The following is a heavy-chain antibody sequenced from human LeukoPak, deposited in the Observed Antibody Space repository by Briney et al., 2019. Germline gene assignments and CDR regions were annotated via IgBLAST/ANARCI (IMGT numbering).Heavy chain of an antibody. V-gene: IGHV3-30-3*01. CDR1: GFTFSSYG. Sequence: GRSLRLSCAASGFTFSSYGMHWVRQAPGKGLEWVAVISYDGSNKYYADSVKGRFTISRDNSKNTLYLRMNSLRAEDTAVYYCARDLAIAAAGTVDYWGQGTLVTVSS. CDR2: ISYDGSNK. CDR3: ARDLAIAAAGTVDY. J-gene: IGHJ4*02. D-gene: IGHD6-13*01.